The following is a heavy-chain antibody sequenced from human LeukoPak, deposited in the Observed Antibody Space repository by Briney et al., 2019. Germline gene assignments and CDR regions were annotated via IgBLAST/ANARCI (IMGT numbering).Heavy chain of an antibody. V-gene: IGHV4-38-2*01. CDR1: GYSIRSGYY. Sequence: SETLSLTCAVSGYSIRSGYYWGWIRQPPGKGREWIGSIYHSGSTYYNPSLKSRVTISVDTSKNQFSLKLSSVTAADTAVYYCARFLTWSYYFDYWGQGTLVTVSS. CDR2: IYHSGST. J-gene: IGHJ4*02. D-gene: IGHD3-9*01. CDR3: ARFLTWSYYFDY.